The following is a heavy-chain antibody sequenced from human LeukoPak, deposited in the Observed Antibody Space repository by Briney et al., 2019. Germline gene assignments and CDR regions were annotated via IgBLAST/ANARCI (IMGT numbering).Heavy chain of an antibody. CDR2: ISAYNGNT. V-gene: IGHV1-18*01. Sequence: ASVKVSCKASGGTFSSYAISWVRQAPGQGLEWMGWISAYNGNTNYAQKLQGRVTMTTDTSTSTAYMELRSLRSDDTAVYYCAREGYSSGWFSYNWFDPWGQGTLVTVSS. CDR3: AREGYSSGWFSYNWFDP. J-gene: IGHJ5*02. D-gene: IGHD6-19*01. CDR1: GGTFSSYA.